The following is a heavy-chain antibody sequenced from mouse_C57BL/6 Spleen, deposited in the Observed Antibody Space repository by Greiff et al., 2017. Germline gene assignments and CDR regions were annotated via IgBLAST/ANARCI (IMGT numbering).Heavy chain of an antibody. D-gene: IGHD2-4*01. V-gene: IGHV3-1*01. CDR1: GYSITSGYD. J-gene: IGHJ3*01. CDR3: ARSSYDYGAWFAY. Sequence: EVKLQESGPGMVKPSQSLSLTCTVTGYSITSGYDWHWIRHFPGNKLEWMGYISYSGSTNYNPSLKSRISITHDTSKNHFFLKLNSVTTEDTATYYCARSSYDYGAWFAYWGQGTLVTVSA. CDR2: ISYSGST.